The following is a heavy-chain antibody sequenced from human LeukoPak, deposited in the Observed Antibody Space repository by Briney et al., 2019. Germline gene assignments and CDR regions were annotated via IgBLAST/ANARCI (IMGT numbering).Heavy chain of an antibody. CDR1: GGSISSGGYY. V-gene: IGHV4-31*03. Sequence: SQTLSLICTVSGGSISSGGYYWSWIRQHPGKGLEWIGYIYYSGSTYYNPSLKSRVTISVDTSKNQFSLKLSSVTAADTAVYYCARDNDYGDYFGGLDYWGQGTLVTVSS. CDR3: ARDNDYGDYFGGLDY. CDR2: IYYSGST. J-gene: IGHJ4*02. D-gene: IGHD4-17*01.